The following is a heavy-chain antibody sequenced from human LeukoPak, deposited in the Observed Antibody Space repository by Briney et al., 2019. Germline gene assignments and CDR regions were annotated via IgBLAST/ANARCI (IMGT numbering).Heavy chain of an antibody. CDR2: IYYSGST. CDR3: ARRTAMAPDY. D-gene: IGHD5-18*01. CDR1: GGSISSSSYY. Sequence: SETLSLTCTVSGGSISSSSYYWGWIRQPPGKGLEWIGSIYYSGSTYYNPSLKSRVTISVDTSKNQFSLKLSSVTAADTAVYYCARRTAMAPDYWGQGTLVTVSS. J-gene: IGHJ4*02. V-gene: IGHV4-39*01.